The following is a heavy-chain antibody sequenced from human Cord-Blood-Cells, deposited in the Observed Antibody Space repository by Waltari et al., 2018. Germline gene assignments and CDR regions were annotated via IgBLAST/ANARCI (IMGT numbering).Heavy chain of an antibody. CDR3: ARFRGSGSYWYFDL. J-gene: IGHJ2*01. D-gene: IGHD3-10*01. V-gene: IGHV4-34*01. CDR1: GGSFSGYY. Sequence: QVQLQQWGAGLLKPSETLSLTCAVYGGSFSGYYWSWIRQPPGKGVEWIGEINHSGSTNYHPSLKRRVTISVDTAKNQFSLKLSSVTAADTAVYYWARFRGSGSYWYFDLWGRGTLVTVSS. CDR2: INHSGST.